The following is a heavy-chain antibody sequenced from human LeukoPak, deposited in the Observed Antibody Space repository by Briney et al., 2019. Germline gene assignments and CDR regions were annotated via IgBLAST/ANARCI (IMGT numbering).Heavy chain of an antibody. D-gene: IGHD6-19*01. V-gene: IGHV3-30*18. CDR2: ISNDGSNK. CDR1: GFIFSSYG. CDR3: AKDRGSGYLDY. J-gene: IGHJ4*02. Sequence: PGRSLRLSCIASGFIFSSYGMHWVRQAPGKGLEWVAVISNDGSNKFYADSVKGRITISRDNSKNTLYLQMNSLRVEDTAVYYCAKDRGSGYLDYWSQGTLVTVSS.